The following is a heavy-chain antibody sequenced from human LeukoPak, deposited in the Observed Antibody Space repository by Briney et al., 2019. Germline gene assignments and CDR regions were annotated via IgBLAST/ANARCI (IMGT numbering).Heavy chain of an antibody. Sequence: GGSLRLSCAASGFTFSSYWMHWVRQAPGKGLVWVSRINSDGSSTSYADSVKGRFTISRDNAKNTLYLQMNSLRAEDTAVYYCARDSRLYSSSWRWDYYYGMDVWGQGTTVTVSS. V-gene: IGHV3-74*01. CDR1: GFTFSSYW. CDR3: ARDSRLYSSSWRWDYYYGMDV. CDR2: INSDGSST. J-gene: IGHJ6*02. D-gene: IGHD6-13*01.